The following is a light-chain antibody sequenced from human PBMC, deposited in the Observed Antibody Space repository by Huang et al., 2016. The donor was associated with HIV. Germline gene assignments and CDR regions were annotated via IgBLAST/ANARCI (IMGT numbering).Light chain of an antibody. CDR2: DAS. V-gene: IGKV3-11*01. Sequence: EVLLTQSPATLSLSPGERATLSCRASQTVSNYLLWYQQKPGQAPRLLIYDASNRATGIPGRFSGSGSGTDFTLTISSLEPEDTAVYYCQQRSNWPPFTFGPGTRVDIK. CDR3: QQRSNWPPFT. J-gene: IGKJ3*01. CDR1: QTVSNY.